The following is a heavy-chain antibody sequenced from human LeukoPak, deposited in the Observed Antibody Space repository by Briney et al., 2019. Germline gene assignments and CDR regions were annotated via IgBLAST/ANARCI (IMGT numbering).Heavy chain of an antibody. J-gene: IGHJ4*02. CDR2: INPDTGDK. V-gene: IGHV1-8*03. CDR1: AYTFTNYH. D-gene: IGHD2-21*02. CDR3: ARTTSMTASGYDY. Sequence: ASVTVSFTASAYTFTNYHINWVRQASGQGLEWMTWINPDTGDKGYARKFQDRVTITTDTSISTAYMELSSLSSEDTAVYFCARTTSMTASGYDYWGQGTLVSVSS.